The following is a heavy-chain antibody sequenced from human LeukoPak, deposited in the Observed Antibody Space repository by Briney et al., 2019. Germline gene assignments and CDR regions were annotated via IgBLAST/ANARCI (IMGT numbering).Heavy chain of an antibody. CDR1: GFTFSGSA. D-gene: IGHD2-21*02. Sequence: GGSLRLSCAASGFTFSGSAMHWVRQASGKGLEWVGRIRSKANSYATAYAASVKGRFTISRDDSKNTAYLQMNSLKTEDTAVYYCTRLVVTASYFDYWGQGTLVTVSS. J-gene: IGHJ4*02. CDR2: IRSKANSYAT. V-gene: IGHV3-73*01. CDR3: TRLVVTASYFDY.